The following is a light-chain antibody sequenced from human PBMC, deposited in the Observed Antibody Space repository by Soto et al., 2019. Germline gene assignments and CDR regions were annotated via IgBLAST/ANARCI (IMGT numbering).Light chain of an antibody. CDR2: DAS. J-gene: IGKJ5*01. Sequence: EIVLTQSPATLSLSPGERATLFCGASQSVSSYFAWYQQKPAQAPNLLIYDASNRASGIPARFSGSGSGADFTLTISSLEPEDFAVYYCQQRSNWPLAFGQGTRLEIK. V-gene: IGKV3-11*01. CDR3: QQRSNWPLA. CDR1: QSVSSY.